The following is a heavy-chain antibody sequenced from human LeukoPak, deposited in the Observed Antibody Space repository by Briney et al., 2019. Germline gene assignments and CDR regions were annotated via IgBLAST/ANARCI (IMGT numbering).Heavy chain of an antibody. CDR3: ARARGDGYQWYFDL. CDR2: IKQDGSEK. V-gene: IGHV3-7*01. D-gene: IGHD5-24*01. CDR1: GFTFSSYW. J-gene: IGHJ2*01. Sequence: GGSLRLSCAASGFTFSSYWMNWVRQAPGKGLEWVANIKQDGSEKNYVDFVKGRFTISRDNAKNSLELQMNSLRAEDTAMYYCARARGDGYQWYFDLWGRGTLVTVSS.